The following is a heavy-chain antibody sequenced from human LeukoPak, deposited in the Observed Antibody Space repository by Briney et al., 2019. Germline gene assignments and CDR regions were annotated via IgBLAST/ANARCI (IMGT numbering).Heavy chain of an antibody. CDR3: ARVDAFDL. CDR1: GFTFSSYD. Sequence: RAGGSLRLSCAASGFTFSSYDMNWVRQAPGKGLEWVSYISSSSSYIYYADSVKGRFTISRDNARNSLYLQMNSLRAEDTAVYYCARVDAFDLRGQGTMVTVSS. J-gene: IGHJ3*01. V-gene: IGHV3-21*01. CDR2: ISSSSSYI.